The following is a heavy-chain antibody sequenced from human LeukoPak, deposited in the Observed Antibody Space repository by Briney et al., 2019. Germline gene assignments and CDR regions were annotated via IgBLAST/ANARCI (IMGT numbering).Heavy chain of an antibody. CDR3: AKDWGDYGDYKLNFDL. J-gene: IGHJ2*01. D-gene: IGHD4-17*01. Sequence: GGSLRLSCAASGFTFSSYAMSWVRQAPGKGLEWVSAISGSGGSTYYADSVKGRFTISRDNSKNTLYLQMNSLRAEDTAVYYCAKDWGDYGDYKLNFDLWGRGTLVTVSS. CDR2: ISGSGGST. V-gene: IGHV3-23*01. CDR1: GFTFSSYA.